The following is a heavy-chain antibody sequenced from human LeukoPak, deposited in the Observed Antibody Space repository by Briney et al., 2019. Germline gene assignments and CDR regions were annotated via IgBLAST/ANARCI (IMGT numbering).Heavy chain of an antibody. D-gene: IGHD4-17*01. J-gene: IGHJ4*02. CDR1: GYTFTSYY. Sequence: ASVKLSCTASGYTFTSYYMHWVRQAPGQGLEWMGIINPSGGSTSYAEKFQGRVTMTRDKSTSTVYMELSSLRSEDTAVYYCAIGLPYGDYGYWGQGSLVTVSS. CDR3: AIGLPYGDYGY. V-gene: IGHV1-46*01. CDR2: INPSGGST.